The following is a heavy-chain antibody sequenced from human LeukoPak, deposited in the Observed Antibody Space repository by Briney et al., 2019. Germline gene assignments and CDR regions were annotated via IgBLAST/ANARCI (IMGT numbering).Heavy chain of an antibody. CDR2: IYSGGST. Sequence: GGSLRLSCAASGFTVSWNYMSWVRQAPGKGLEWVSVIYSGGSTYYADSVKGRFTISRDNSKNTVYLQMNSLRAEDTAVYYCARQEYYYGSGSYYSLDYWGQGTLVTVSS. CDR1: GFTVSWNY. J-gene: IGHJ4*02. V-gene: IGHV3-53*01. CDR3: ARQEYYYGSGSYYSLDY. D-gene: IGHD3-10*01.